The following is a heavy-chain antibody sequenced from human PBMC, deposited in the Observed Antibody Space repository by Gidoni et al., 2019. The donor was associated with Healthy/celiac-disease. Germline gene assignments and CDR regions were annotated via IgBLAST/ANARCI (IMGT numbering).Heavy chain of an antibody. J-gene: IGHJ6*03. CDR1: GGSISSSSYY. V-gene: IGHV4-39*01. CDR3: ATHDAGGYYMDV. Sequence: QLQLQASGPGLVEPSETLSLTCTVSGGSISSSSYYWGWIRQPPGKGLEWIGSIYYSGSTYYNPSLKSRVTISVDTSKNQFSLKLSSVTAADTAVYYCATHDAGGYYMDVWGKGTTVTVSS. D-gene: IGHD2-2*01. CDR2: IYYSGST.